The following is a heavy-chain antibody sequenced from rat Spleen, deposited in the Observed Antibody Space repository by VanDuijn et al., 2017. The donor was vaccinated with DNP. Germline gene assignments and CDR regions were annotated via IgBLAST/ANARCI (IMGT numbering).Heavy chain of an antibody. D-gene: IGHD1-2*01. V-gene: IGHV2-77*01. CDR1: GFSLTSYG. J-gene: IGHJ2*01. CDR3: AELYYYSSSPGYY. Sequence: QVQMKETGPGLVQTTQTLSVTCTVSGFSLTSYGVHWVRQAPGKGLEWMGIIWGDGSTNYNSALKSRLSISRDTSKSQVFLTMNSLQTDDTAVYYCAELYYYSSSPGYYWGQGVMVTVSS. CDR2: IWGDGST.